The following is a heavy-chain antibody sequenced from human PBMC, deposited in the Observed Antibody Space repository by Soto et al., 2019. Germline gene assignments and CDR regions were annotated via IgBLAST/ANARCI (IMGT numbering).Heavy chain of an antibody. J-gene: IGHJ4*02. CDR1: GFTFSNAW. D-gene: IGHD6-19*01. Sequence: GGSLRLSCAASGFTFSNAWMSWVRQAPGKGLEWVGRIKSKTDGGTTEYAVPVKGRFTISRDDSKNTLYLQMNSLKTEDTAVYYCTTGEHSGWFEYYFDYWGQGTLVTVSS. CDR2: IKSKTDGGTT. V-gene: IGHV3-15*01. CDR3: TTGEHSGWFEYYFDY.